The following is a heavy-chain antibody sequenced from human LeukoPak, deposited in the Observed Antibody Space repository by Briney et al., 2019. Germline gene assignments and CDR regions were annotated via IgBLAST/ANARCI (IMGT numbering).Heavy chain of an antibody. V-gene: IGHV4-39*01. CDR1: GGSISSSTYY. Sequence: PSETLSLTCTVSGGSISSSTYYWGWIRQPPGKGLEWIGSIYYSGSTYYNPSLKSRVTISVDTSKNQFSLKLSSVTAADTAVYYCARGGYYGSGNDFRFDPWGQGTLVTVSS. CDR3: ARGGYYGSGNDFRFDP. CDR2: IYYSGST. J-gene: IGHJ5*02. D-gene: IGHD3-10*01.